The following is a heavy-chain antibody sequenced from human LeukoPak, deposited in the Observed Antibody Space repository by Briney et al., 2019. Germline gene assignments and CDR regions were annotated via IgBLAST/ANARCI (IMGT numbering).Heavy chain of an antibody. V-gene: IGHV3-30*18. D-gene: IGHD3-22*01. CDR3: TKDFYDRSGYYYVGMDHFYS. Sequence: GRSLRLSCAASGFTFSSYGMHWVRQAPGKGLEWVAVISYDGSNKYFADSVKGRFTISRDNSKNSLYLQMDSLRAEDAAIYYCTKDFYDRSGYYYVGMDHFYSWGQGALVTVSS. CDR2: ISYDGSNK. J-gene: IGHJ4*02. CDR1: GFTFSSYG.